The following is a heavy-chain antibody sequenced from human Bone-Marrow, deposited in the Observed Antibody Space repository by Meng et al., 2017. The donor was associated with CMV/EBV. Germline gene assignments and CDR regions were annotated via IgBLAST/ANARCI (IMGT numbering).Heavy chain of an antibody. V-gene: IGHV1-2*02. CDR1: GYAFTGYY. Sequence: ASVKVSCKASGYAFTGYYMHWVRQAPGQGLEWMGWINPNSGGTNYAQKFQGRVTMTRDTSTSTVYMELSSLRSEDTAVYYCARDDSGGMDVWGQGTTVTVSS. D-gene: IGHD3-10*01. CDR2: INPNSGGT. CDR3: ARDDSGGMDV. J-gene: IGHJ6*02.